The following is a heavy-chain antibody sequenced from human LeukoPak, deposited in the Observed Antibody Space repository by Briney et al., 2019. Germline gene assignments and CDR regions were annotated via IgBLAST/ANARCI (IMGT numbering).Heavy chain of an antibody. D-gene: IGHD6-19*01. V-gene: IGHV4-4*07. CDR1: GGSISSHY. CDR2: IYTSGST. Sequence: SETLSLTCTVPGGSISSHYCSWIRPPAGKGLEWIGRIYTSGSTNYNPSLKSRVTMSVNTSKHQFCLKLGAVTAADTAVYYCARGAAVAGTFDYWGQGTLVTVSS. J-gene: IGHJ4*02. CDR3: ARGAAVAGTFDY.